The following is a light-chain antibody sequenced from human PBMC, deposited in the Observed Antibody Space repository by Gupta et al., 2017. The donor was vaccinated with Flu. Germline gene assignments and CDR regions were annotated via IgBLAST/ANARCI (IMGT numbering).Light chain of an antibody. Sequence: SYELTQPPSVSVSPGQTARITCSGDALSQHYAYWYRQKPGQAPVLVIYKDTERPSGIPARFSGSSSGTAVTLTISGVQAEDEADYYCQSAVSSTTSRVFGGGTKLTVL. CDR3: QSAVSSTTSRV. CDR2: KDT. J-gene: IGLJ2*01. V-gene: IGLV3-25*02. CDR1: ALSQHY.